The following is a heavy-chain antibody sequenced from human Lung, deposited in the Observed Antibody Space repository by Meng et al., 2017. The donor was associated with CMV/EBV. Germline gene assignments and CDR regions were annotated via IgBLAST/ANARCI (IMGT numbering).Heavy chain of an antibody. CDR3: LRRSGGSV. CDR1: GDSITNHNW. D-gene: IGHD3-10*01. J-gene: IGHJ1*01. CDR2: IPHRGSS. Sequence: QVRSRQPVPALVKPSETLSLTCAVSGDSITNHNWWAWVRQPPGKGLEWIGEIPHRGSSAYNPSLKSRVSMSIDKSKNQFSLKLTSVTAADTAVYHCLRRSGGSVWGQGTLVTVSS. V-gene: IGHV4-4*02.